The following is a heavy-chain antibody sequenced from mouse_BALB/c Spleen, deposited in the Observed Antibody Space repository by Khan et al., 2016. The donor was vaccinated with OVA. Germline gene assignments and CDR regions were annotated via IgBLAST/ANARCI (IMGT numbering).Heavy chain of an antibody. CDR1: GFTFSTFA. J-gene: IGHJ3*01. CDR2: INSDGDYT. Sequence: EVELVESGGGLVKPGGSLKLSCAASGFTFSTFAMSWVRQTPEMRLEWVTTINSDGDYTYYPDSVTGRFTVSRDNARHTLYLQMSSLRSEDTAMYYGARSPYGNLAYWGQGTLVTVSA. V-gene: IGHV5-9-3*01. D-gene: IGHD2-1*01. CDR3: ARSPYGNLAY.